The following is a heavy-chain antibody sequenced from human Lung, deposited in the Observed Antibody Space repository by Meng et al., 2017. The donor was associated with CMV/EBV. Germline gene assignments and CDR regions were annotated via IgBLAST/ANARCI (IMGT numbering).Heavy chain of an antibody. Sequence: LQEPGQGLVNPSQTLSLTCTVSGGSISSGDYYWSWIRQPPGKGLEWIGYIYYTGSTYYNPSLKSRVIISVDTSKNQFSLKLNSVTAADTAVYYCARVGGCSGGGCYHRLFDYWGQGTLVTVSS. CDR1: GGSISSGDYY. J-gene: IGHJ4*02. D-gene: IGHD2-15*01. CDR3: ARVGGCSGGGCYHRLFDY. CDR2: IYYTGST. V-gene: IGHV4-30-4*01.